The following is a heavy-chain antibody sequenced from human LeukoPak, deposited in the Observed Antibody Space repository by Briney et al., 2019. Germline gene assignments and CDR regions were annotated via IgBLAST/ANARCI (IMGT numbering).Heavy chain of an antibody. Sequence: SETLSLTCTVSGGSISSGDYYWSWIRQPPGKGLEWIGYIYYSGSTYYNPSLGSRVTISVDRSKNQFSLKLSSVTAADTAVYYCARGGWNYAFDYWGQGTLVTVSS. J-gene: IGHJ4*02. CDR1: GGSISSGDYY. D-gene: IGHD1-7*01. CDR2: IYYSGST. V-gene: IGHV4-30-4*01. CDR3: ARGGWNYAFDY.